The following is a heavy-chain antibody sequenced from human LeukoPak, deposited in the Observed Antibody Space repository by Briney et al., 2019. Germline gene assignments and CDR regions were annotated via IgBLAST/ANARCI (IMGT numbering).Heavy chain of an antibody. CDR2: ISGSGGST. CDR3: ARGLGSGYTFDS. D-gene: IGHD3-9*01. Sequence: PAGSLRLSCAASGFTFSSYAMSWVRQAPGKGLEWVSAISGSGGSTYYADSVKGRFTTSRDNSKDTLYLQMNSLRAEDTAVYYCARGLGSGYTFDSWGRGTLVTVSS. V-gene: IGHV3-23*01. J-gene: IGHJ4*02. CDR1: GFTFSSYA.